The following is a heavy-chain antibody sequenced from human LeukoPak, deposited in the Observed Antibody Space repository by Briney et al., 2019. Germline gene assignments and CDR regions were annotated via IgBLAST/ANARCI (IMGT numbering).Heavy chain of an antibody. Sequence: PGGSLRLSCAASGFTFSSYWMHWVRQAPGKGLVWVSRIDTDGSDTSYADSVKGRFTISRDNAKNTLYLQMNSLRAEDTAVYYCARESLDCSGGSCYPDAFDIWGQGTMVTVSS. J-gene: IGHJ3*02. CDR1: GFTFSSYW. CDR3: ARESLDCSGGSCYPDAFDI. CDR2: IDTDGSDT. D-gene: IGHD2-15*01. V-gene: IGHV3-74*01.